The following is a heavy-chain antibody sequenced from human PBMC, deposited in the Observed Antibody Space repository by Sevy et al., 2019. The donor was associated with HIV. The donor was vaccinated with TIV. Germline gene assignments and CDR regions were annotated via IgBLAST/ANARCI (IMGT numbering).Heavy chain of an antibody. CDR1: GFTFSIYY. CDR2: IKSDGSDK. Sequence: GGSLRLSCAASGFTFSIYYMTWARQAPGKGLEWVANIKSDGSDKSYLDSVKGRFTISRDNAKNSLYLQMNSLTAEDTAVYYCARYGGYIDHWGHGTLVTVSS. D-gene: IGHD2-15*01. J-gene: IGHJ4*01. CDR3: ARYGGYIDH. V-gene: IGHV3-7*01.